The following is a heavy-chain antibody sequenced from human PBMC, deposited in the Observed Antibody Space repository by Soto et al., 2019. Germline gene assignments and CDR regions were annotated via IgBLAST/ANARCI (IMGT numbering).Heavy chain of an antibody. Sequence: GASVKVSCKASGGTFSSYAISWVRQAPGQGLEWMGGIIPIFGTANYAQKFQGRVTITADESTSTAYMELSSLRSEDTAVYYCARDCVVRRGYSYAKDTDAFDIWGQGTMVTVSS. J-gene: IGHJ3*02. CDR2: IIPIFGTA. D-gene: IGHD5-18*01. CDR3: ARDCVVRRGYSYAKDTDAFDI. CDR1: GGTFSSYA. V-gene: IGHV1-69*13.